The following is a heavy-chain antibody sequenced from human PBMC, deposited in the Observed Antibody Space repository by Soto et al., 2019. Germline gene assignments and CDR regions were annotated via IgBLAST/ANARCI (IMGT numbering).Heavy chain of an antibody. CDR3: ASDPPASTYYYDSSGLGYFDL. CDR2: ISAYNGNT. CDR1: GYTFTSYG. J-gene: IGHJ2*01. V-gene: IGHV1-18*01. Sequence: QVQLVQSGAEVKKPGASVKVSCKASGYTFTSYGISWVRQAPGQGLEWMGWISAYNGNTNYAQKLQGRVTMTTDTSTSKDYMERRTLRSDDTAVYYCASDPPASTYYYDSSGLGYFDLWGRGTLVTVSS. D-gene: IGHD3-22*01.